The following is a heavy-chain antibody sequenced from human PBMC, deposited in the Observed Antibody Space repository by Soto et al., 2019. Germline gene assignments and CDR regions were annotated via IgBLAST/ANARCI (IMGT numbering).Heavy chain of an antibody. CDR2: ISFSGGST. CDR3: AKEGSTNDAVDI. Sequence: EVQLLESGGGLVQPGGSLRLSCAVSGFTFTNYDMNWVRQAPGKGLEWVSGISFSGGSTYYADFVKGRFTLSRDNSKNTLYMQMNTLRADDTAVYYCAKEGSTNDAVDIWGQGTMVTVSS. J-gene: IGHJ3*02. CDR1: GFTFTNYD. V-gene: IGHV3-23*01.